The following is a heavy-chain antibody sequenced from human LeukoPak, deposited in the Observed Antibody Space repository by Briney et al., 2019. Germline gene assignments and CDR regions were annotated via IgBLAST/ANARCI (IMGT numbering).Heavy chain of an antibody. CDR2: ISAYNGNT. Sequence: ASVKVSCKASGYTFTSYGISWVRQAPGQGLEWMGWISAYNGNTNYAQKLQGRVTMTTDTSTSTAYMELRSLRSDDTAVYYCATLIYDSSGYYYFDYWGQGTLVTVSS. V-gene: IGHV1-18*01. D-gene: IGHD3-22*01. CDR1: GYTFTSYG. J-gene: IGHJ4*02. CDR3: ATLIYDSSGYYYFDY.